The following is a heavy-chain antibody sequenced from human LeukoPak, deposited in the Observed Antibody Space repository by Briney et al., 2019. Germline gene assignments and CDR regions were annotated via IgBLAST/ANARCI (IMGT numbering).Heavy chain of an antibody. J-gene: IGHJ6*04. CDR3: AELGITMIGGV. CDR2: IYYSGST. V-gene: IGHV4-39*01. CDR1: SGSISSSSYY. Sequence: PSETLSLTCTVSSGSISSSSYYWGWIRQPPGKGLKWIGSIYYSGSTYYNPSLKSRVTISVDTSKNQFSLKLSSVTAADTAVYYCAELGITMIGGVWGKGTTVTISS. D-gene: IGHD3-10*02.